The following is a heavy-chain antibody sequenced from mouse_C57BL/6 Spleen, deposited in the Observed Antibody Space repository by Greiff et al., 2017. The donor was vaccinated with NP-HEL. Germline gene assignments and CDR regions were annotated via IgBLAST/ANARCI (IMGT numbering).Heavy chain of an antibody. CDR1: GYTFTDYE. CDR2: IDPETGGT. D-gene: IGHD1-1*01. CDR3: TRYPPSIYYYGSSWFAY. J-gene: IGHJ3*01. V-gene: IGHV1-15*01. Sequence: VQLQQSGAELVRPGASVTLSCKASGYTFTDYEMHWVKQTPVHGLEWIGAIDPETGGTAYNQKFKGKAILTADKSSSTAYMELRSLTSEDSAVYYCTRYPPSIYYYGSSWFAYWGQGTLVTVSA.